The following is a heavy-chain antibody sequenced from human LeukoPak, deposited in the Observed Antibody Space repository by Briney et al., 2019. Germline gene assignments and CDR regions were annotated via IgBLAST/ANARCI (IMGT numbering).Heavy chain of an antibody. J-gene: IGHJ4*02. CDR3: AKDLIN. Sequence: PGGSLRLSCAASGFTFSSYGMHWVRQAPGKGLEWVAFIRYDGSNKYYAGSVKGRFTISRDNSKNTLYLQMNSLRAEDTAVYYCAKDLINWGQGTLVTVSS. CDR2: IRYDGSNK. V-gene: IGHV3-30*02. D-gene: IGHD3-22*01. CDR1: GFTFSSYG.